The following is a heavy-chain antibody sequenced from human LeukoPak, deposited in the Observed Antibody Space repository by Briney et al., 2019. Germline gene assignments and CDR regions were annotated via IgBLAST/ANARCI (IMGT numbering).Heavy chain of an antibody. CDR3: AKGAGNYYGSGSHYYYYYYMDV. CDR1: GFTFSSYG. Sequence: GGSLRLSCAASGFTFSSYGMHWVRQAPGKGLEWVAFIRYDGSNKYYADSVKGRFTISRDNSKNTLYLQMNSLRAEDTAVYYCAKGAGNYYGSGSHYYYYYYMDVWGKGTTVTISS. CDR2: IRYDGSNK. J-gene: IGHJ6*03. V-gene: IGHV3-30*02. D-gene: IGHD3-10*01.